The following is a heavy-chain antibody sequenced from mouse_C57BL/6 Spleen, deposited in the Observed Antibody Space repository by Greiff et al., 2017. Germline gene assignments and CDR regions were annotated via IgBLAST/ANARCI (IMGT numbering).Heavy chain of an antibody. Sequence: QVQLQQSGAELVRPGASVTLSCKASGYTFTDYEMHWVKQTPVHGLEWIGAIDPETGGTAYNQKFKGKAILTADKSSSTAYMELRRLASEDSAVYYCTRTGLDWFAYWGQGTLVTVSA. CDR1: GYTFTDYE. D-gene: IGHD3-3*01. V-gene: IGHV1-15*01. J-gene: IGHJ3*01. CDR2: IDPETGGT. CDR3: TRTGLDWFAY.